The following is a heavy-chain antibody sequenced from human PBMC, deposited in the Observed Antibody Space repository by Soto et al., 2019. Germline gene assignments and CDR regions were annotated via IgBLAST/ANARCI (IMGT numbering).Heavy chain of an antibody. J-gene: IGHJ6*02. D-gene: IGHD3-10*01. Sequence: QVQLVESGGGVVQPGRSLRLSCAASGFTFSSYGMHWVRQAPGKGLEWVAVIWYDGSNKYYADSVKGRFTISRDNSKNTLYLQMNSLRAEDTAVYYCARSDRRMVRGVISHVPQSYYYYGMDVWGQGTTVTVSS. V-gene: IGHV3-33*01. CDR2: IWYDGSNK. CDR1: GFTFSSYG. CDR3: ARSDRRMVRGVISHVPQSYYYYGMDV.